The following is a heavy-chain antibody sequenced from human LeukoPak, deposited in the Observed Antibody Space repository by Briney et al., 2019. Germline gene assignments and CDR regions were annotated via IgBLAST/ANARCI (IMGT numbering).Heavy chain of an antibody. CDR3: TTDRPYYDYVWGSYRPIGVDY. V-gene: IGHV3-7*01. J-gene: IGHJ4*02. Sequence: GGALRLSFAASEFTLCNYWMSRGRLAPGEGVEGVANIKQKGRGKYYVDSVKGRFTISRDNAKNSLYLQMNSLRAEDTAVYYCTTDRPYYDYVWGSYRPIGVDYWGQGTLVTVSS. D-gene: IGHD3-16*02. CDR2: IKQKGRGK. CDR1: EFTLCNYW.